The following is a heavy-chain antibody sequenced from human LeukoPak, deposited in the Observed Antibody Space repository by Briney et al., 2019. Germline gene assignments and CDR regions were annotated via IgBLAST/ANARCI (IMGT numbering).Heavy chain of an antibody. D-gene: IGHD5-18*01. V-gene: IGHV3-49*04. CDR2: IRSKAYGGTT. CDR3: AKDLRRPIQLDAFDI. CDR1: GFTFGDYA. Sequence: QPGRSLRLSCTASGFTFGDYAMSWVRQAPGKGLEWVGFIRSKAYGGTTEYAASVKGRFTISRDDSKSIAYLQMNSLRAEDTAVYYCAKDLRRPIQLDAFDIWGQGTMVTVSS. J-gene: IGHJ3*02.